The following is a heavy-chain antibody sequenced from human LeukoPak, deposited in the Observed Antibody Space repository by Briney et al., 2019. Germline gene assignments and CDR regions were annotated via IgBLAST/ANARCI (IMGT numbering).Heavy chain of an antibody. CDR1: GGTFSSYA. CDR2: IIPILGIA. J-gene: IGHJ5*02. CDR3: ARAYNSGYSNWFDP. V-gene: IGHV1-69*04. Sequence: GASVKVSCKASGGTFSSYAISWVRQAPGQGLEWMGRIIPILGIANYAQKFQGRVTITADKSTSTAYMELSSLRSEDTAVYYCARAYNSGYSNWFDPWGQGTPVTVSS. D-gene: IGHD3-22*01.